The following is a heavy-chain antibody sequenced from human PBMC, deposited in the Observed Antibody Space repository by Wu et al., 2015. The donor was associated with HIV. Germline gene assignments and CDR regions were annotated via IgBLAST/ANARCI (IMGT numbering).Heavy chain of an antibody. J-gene: IGHJ4*02. V-gene: IGHV1-46*02. CDR2: INPRGDFS. Sequence: QVQLVQSGAEVKKPGASVKLSCKTSGKTFNTYHMQWVRQAPGQGLEWMGEINPRGDFSKYAQTFQGRVTMTKDTSTGTVYMGLNSLKTEDTAVYYCASPRSPGYSSAWPTYFDYWGQGTLVTVSS. D-gene: IGHD6-19*01. CDR1: GKTFNTYH. CDR3: ASPRSPGYSSAWPTYFDY.